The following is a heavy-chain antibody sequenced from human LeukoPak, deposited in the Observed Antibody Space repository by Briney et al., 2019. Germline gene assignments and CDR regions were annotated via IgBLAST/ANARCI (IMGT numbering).Heavy chain of an antibody. CDR1: GGSISSSSYY. V-gene: IGHV4-39*01. J-gene: IGHJ5*02. CDR2: IYYSGST. CDR3: ARGWAAYYIAWFDP. D-gene: IGHD3/OR15-3a*01. Sequence: SETLSLTCTVSGGSISSSSYYWGWIRQPPGKGLEWIGSIYYSGSTYYNPSLKSRVTISVDTSKNQFSLKLSSVTAADTAVYYCARGWAAYYIAWFDPWGQGTLVTVSS.